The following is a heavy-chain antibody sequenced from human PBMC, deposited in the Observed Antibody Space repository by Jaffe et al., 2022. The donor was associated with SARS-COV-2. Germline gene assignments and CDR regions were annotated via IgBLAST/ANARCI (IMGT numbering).Heavy chain of an antibody. Sequence: QVQLQESGPGLVKPSQTLSLTCTVSGGSISSGSYYWSWIRQPAGKGLEWIGRIYTSGSTNYNPSLKSRVTISVDTSKNQFSLKLSSVTAADTAVYYCAREGIAVAGTFFQHWGQGTLVTVSS. CDR1: GGSISSGSYY. D-gene: IGHD6-19*01. V-gene: IGHV4-61*02. CDR3: AREGIAVAGTFFQH. CDR2: IYTSGST. J-gene: IGHJ1*01.